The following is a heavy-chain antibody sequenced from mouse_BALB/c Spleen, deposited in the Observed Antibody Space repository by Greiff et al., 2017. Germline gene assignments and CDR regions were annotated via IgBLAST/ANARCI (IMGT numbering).Heavy chain of an antibody. J-gene: IGHJ2*01. Sequence: EVKLVESGGGLVQPGGSLKLSCAASGFTFSSYGMSWVRQTPDKRLELVATINSNGGSTYYPDSVKGRFTISRDNAKNTLYLQMSSLKSEDTAMYYCARDLYYGSDYWGQGTTLTVSS. CDR3: ARDLYYGSDY. CDR2: INSNGGST. CDR1: GFTFSSYG. D-gene: IGHD1-1*01. V-gene: IGHV5-6-3*01.